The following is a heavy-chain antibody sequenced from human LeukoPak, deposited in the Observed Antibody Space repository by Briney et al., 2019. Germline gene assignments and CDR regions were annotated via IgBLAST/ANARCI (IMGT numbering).Heavy chain of an antibody. Sequence: GASVKVSCKSTGYTFTSCGISSVRQAPGQGLEWMGWISAYNGNTNYAQKLQGRVTMTTDTFTSTAYMELRSLRSDDTAVYYCASAPRASLEWLSVFDYWGERTRVTVSS. CDR2: ISAYNGNT. D-gene: IGHD3-3*01. CDR1: GYTFTSCG. CDR3: ASAPRASLEWLSVFDY. V-gene: IGHV1-18*01. J-gene: IGHJ4*02.